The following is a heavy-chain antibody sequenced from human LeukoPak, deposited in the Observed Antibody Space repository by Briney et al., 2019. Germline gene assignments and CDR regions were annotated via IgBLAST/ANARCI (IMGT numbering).Heavy chain of an antibody. J-gene: IGHJ6*02. D-gene: IGHD2-2*01. Sequence: ASVKVSCKASRYTFSIYPMNWVRQAPGQGLEWMGRIRPESGDTNSAQKFQDWITLSRDTSTSTAYLELTRLTSDDTAIYYCARDVVLPHGGYGLDVWGQGTTVTVPS. CDR1: RYTFSIYP. CDR3: ARDVVLPHGGYGLDV. CDR2: IRPESGDT. V-gene: IGHV1-2*04.